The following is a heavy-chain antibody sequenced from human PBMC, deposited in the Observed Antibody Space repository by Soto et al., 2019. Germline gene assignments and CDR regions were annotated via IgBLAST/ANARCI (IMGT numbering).Heavy chain of an antibody. J-gene: IGHJ5*02. CDR3: ARGVYWSGSSYNDGRDNWFGP. V-gene: IGHV1-69*13. Sequence: SVKVSCKASGGTFSSYAISWVRQAPGQGLEWMGGIIPIFGTANYAQKFQGRVTITADESTSTAYMELSSLRSEDTAVYYCARGVYWSGSSYNDGRDNWFGPWGQGTLVTVSS. D-gene: IGHD3-10*01. CDR2: IIPIFGTA. CDR1: GGTFSSYA.